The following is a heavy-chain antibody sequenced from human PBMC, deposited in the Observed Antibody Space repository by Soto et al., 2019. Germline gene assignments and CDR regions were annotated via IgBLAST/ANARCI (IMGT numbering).Heavy chain of an antibody. CDR2: ISYDGNTQ. Sequence: QVQLVESGGGVVQPGTSLRLSCAASGFTLSSYSIHWVRQAPGKGLDWVAVISYDGNTQFYGDSVKGRFIVSRDNSRNTLYLQLNNLQAEHTAVYYCAKVSRPSRISTPDFDYWGQGTLVTVSS. V-gene: IGHV3-30-3*01. CDR1: GFTLSSYS. CDR3: AKVSRPSRISTPDFDY. J-gene: IGHJ4*02.